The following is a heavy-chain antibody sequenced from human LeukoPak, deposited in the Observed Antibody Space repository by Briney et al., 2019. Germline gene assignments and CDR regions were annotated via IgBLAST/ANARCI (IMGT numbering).Heavy chain of an antibody. V-gene: IGHV5-51*01. Sequence: GESLKISCKGSGYSFSSYWIAWVRQMPGKGLEWMGIIYPGDSDTRYSPSFHGQVTMSADRSISTAYLQWSSLKASDTAMYYCARRGYCSGGDCYSAAIDIWGQGTKVTVSS. CDR1: GYSFSSYW. CDR2: IYPGDSDT. J-gene: IGHJ3*02. D-gene: IGHD2-15*01. CDR3: ARRGYCSGGDCYSAAIDI.